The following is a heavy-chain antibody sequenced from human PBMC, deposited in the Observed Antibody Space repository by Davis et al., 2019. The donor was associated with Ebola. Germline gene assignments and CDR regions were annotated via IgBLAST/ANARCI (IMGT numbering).Heavy chain of an antibody. V-gene: IGHV1-8*01. CDR3: TRGYSPKCRGGDCVNDF. CDR1: GYIFSNYD. Sequence: ASVKVSCKASGYIFSNYDINWVRQARGQGLEWMGWVNPYSGHTGYVEKFKGRVTMTGDPSISTAYMELSSLTIDDTAVYYCTRGYSPKCRGGDCVNDFWGQGTLVTASS. J-gene: IGHJ4*02. D-gene: IGHD2-21*02. CDR2: VNPYSGHT.